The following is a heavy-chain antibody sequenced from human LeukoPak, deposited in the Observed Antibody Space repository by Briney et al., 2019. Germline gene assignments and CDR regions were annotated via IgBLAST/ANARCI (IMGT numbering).Heavy chain of an antibody. CDR1: GFTFSSYA. D-gene: IGHD3-22*01. J-gene: IGHJ4*02. V-gene: IGHV3-30-3*01. CDR3: ARDFSGYYRHHFDY. Sequence: GGSLRLSCAAPGFTFSSYAMHWVRQAPGKGLEWVAVISYDGSNKYYADSVKGRFTISRDNSKNTLYLQMNSLRAEDTAVYYCARDFSGYYRHHFDYWGQGTLVTVSS. CDR2: ISYDGSNK.